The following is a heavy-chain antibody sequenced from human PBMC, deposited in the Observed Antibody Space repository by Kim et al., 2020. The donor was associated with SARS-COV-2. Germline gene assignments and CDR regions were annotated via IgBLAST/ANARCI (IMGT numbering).Heavy chain of an antibody. D-gene: IGHD7-27*01. CDR3: ARGGRGNWDFDY. Sequence: SETLSLTCTVSGGSISSGDYYWSWIRQPPGKGLEWIGYIYYSGSTYYNPSLKSRVTISVDTSKNQFSLKLSSVTAADTAVYYCARGGRGNWDFDYWGQGTLVTVSS. CDR1: GGSISSGDYY. V-gene: IGHV4-30-4*01. CDR2: IYYSGST. J-gene: IGHJ4*02.